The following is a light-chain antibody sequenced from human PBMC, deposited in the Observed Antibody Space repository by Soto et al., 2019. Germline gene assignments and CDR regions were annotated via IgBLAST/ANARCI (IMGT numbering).Light chain of an antibody. CDR3: QQYGGSPIT. J-gene: IGKJ5*01. CDR2: GAS. V-gene: IGKV3-20*01. CDR1: QSVTTR. Sequence: ESVWTQSPVTLSFSPGVRVTLSCTASQSVTTRLAWYQHKPGQSPTLLMSGASNRASGVPVRFSGSGSGTDFTLTITRLEPEDFAMYYCQQYGGSPITFGLGTRLEI.